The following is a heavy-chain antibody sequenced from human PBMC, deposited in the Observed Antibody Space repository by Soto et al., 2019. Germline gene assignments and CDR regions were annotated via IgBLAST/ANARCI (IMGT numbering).Heavy chain of an antibody. CDR3: AKTGFGDFYWYYGMDA. Sequence: GGSLRLSCAASGFTFDDYAMHWVRQAPGKGLEWVSGISWNSGSIGYADSVKGRFTISRDNAKNSLYLQMNSLRAEDTALYYCAKTGFGDFYWYYGMDAWGQGTTVTVSS. CDR1: GFTFDDYA. V-gene: IGHV3-9*01. J-gene: IGHJ6*02. D-gene: IGHD3-10*01. CDR2: ISWNSGSI.